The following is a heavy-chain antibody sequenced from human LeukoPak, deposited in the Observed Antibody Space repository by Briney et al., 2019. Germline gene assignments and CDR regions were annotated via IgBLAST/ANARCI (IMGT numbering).Heavy chain of an antibody. CDR1: GXTFSTYS. J-gene: IGHJ4*02. CDR2: ISDTSYTI. Sequence: GGSLRLSCVASGXTFSTYSMNWVRQAPGKGLEWVSYISDTSYTIYYADSVKGRFTISRDNAKNSLYLQMSRLRDEDTAVYYCARAFLGGDYWGQGTLVTVSS. V-gene: IGHV3-48*02. CDR3: ARAFLGGDY. D-gene: IGHD3-3*02.